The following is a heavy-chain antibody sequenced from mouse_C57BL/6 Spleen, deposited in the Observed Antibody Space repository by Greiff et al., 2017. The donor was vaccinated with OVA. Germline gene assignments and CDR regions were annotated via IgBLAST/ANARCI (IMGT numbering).Heavy chain of an antibody. J-gene: IGHJ3*01. CDR3: TRVGDYPAWFAY. Sequence: EVKLQESGEGLVKPGGSLKLSCAASGFTFSSYALSWVRQTPEKRLEWVAYISSGGDYIYYADTVKGRFTISRDNARNTLYLQMSSLKSEDTAMYYCTRVGDYPAWFAYWGQGTLVTVSA. V-gene: IGHV5-9-1*02. CDR1: GFTFSSYA. D-gene: IGHD2-4*01. CDR2: ISSGGDYI.